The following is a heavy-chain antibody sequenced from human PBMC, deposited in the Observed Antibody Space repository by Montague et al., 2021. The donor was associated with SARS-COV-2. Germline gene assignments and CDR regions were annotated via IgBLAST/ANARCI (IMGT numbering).Heavy chain of an antibody. CDR1: GGSISSGGYY. CDR2: NYYSGST. J-gene: IGHJ5*02. D-gene: IGHD2-2*02. CDR3: ARVIAEYCSSTSCYTGWFDP. Sequence: TLSLTCTVSGGSISSGGYYWSWIRQHPGKGLEWIGYNYYSGSTYYNLSLKSRVTISVDTSKNQFSLKLSSVTAADTTVYYCARVIAEYCSSTSCYTGWFDPWGQGTLVTVSS. V-gene: IGHV4-31*03.